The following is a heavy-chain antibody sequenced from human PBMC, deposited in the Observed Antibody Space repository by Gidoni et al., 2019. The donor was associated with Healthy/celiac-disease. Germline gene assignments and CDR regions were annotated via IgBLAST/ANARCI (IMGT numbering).Heavy chain of an antibody. CDR2: INHSGST. CDR3: ARGNIAVVGTYYYYGMDV. Sequence: QVQLQQWGAGLLKPSEPLSLTCAVYGGSFSGYYWSWIRQPPGKGLEWIVEINHSGSTNYNPSLKSRVTISVDTSKNQFSLKLSSVTAADTAVYYCARGNIAVVGTYYYYGMDVWGQGTTVTVS. J-gene: IGHJ6*02. CDR1: GGSFSGYY. D-gene: IGHD6-19*01. V-gene: IGHV4-34*01.